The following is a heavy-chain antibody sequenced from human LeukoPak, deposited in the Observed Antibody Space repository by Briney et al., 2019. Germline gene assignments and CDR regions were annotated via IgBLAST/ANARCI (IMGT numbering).Heavy chain of an antibody. CDR3: ARTYSRAFGY. Sequence: GGSLRLSCDASGFTFTRYWMHWVRQAPGRGLVWVSRINSDGSDRINADSVKGRFTISRDNAKNTVYLQMSSLRAEDTAVYYCARTYSRAFGYWGQGTLVTVSS. CDR1: GFTFTRYW. J-gene: IGHJ4*02. CDR2: INSDGSDR. D-gene: IGHD6-13*01. V-gene: IGHV3-74*01.